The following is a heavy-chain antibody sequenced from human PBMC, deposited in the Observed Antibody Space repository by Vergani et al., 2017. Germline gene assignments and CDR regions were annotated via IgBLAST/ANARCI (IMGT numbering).Heavy chain of an antibody. J-gene: IGHJ5*02. V-gene: IGHV3-30-3*01. CDR1: GFTFSSYA. CDR3: ARARSYSSSWYWFDP. Sequence: QVQLVESGGGVVQPGRSLRLSCAASGFTFSSYAMHWVRQAPGKGLEWVAVISYDGSNKYYADSVKGRFTISRDNSKNTLYLQMNSLRAEDTAVYYCARARSYSSSWYWFDPWGQGTLVTVSS. CDR2: ISYDGSNK. D-gene: IGHD6-13*01.